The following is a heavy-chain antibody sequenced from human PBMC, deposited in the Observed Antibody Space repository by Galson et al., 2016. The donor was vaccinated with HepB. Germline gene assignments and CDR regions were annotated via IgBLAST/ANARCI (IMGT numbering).Heavy chain of an antibody. D-gene: IGHD6-6*01. Sequence: SVKVSCKASGYSFSAYNLHWVRQAPGQEPEWMGVINPGTGSTTYAPKLQGRVSMTRDTSTSTVYMEVSSLTSDDTAVYYCARPLRGATRQDPFDYWGQGTMITVSS. J-gene: IGHJ4*02. CDR3: ARPLRGATRQDPFDY. CDR1: GYSFSAYN. CDR2: INPGTGST. V-gene: IGHV1-46*01.